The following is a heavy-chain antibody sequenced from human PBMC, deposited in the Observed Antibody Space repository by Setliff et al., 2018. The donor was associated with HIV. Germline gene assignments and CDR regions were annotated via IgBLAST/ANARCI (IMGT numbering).Heavy chain of an antibody. CDR2: ISSSSRTI. J-gene: IGHJ4*02. V-gene: IGHV3-48*01. CDR3: ARDHQFYDICDY. D-gene: IGHD3-9*01. Sequence: PGGSLRLSCAASGFTFSSYSMNWVRQAPGKGLEWVSYISSSSRTIYYADSVKGRFTSSRDNAKNSLYLQMNSLRAEDTAVYYCARDHQFYDICDYWGQGTLVTVSS. CDR1: GFTFSSYS.